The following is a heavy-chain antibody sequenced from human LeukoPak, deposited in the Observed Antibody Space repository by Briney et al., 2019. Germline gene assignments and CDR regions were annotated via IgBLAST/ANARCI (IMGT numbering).Heavy chain of an antibody. J-gene: IGHJ6*02. V-gene: IGHV1-18*01. CDR3: ARGPRYSSSWYYYYGMAV. Sequence: GASVKVSCKASGYTFTSYGISWVRQAPGKGLEWMGWISADNGNTNYAQKLQGRVTMTTDTSTSTAYMELRSLRSDDTAVYYCARGPRYSSSWYYYYGMAVWGQGTTVTVSS. D-gene: IGHD6-13*01. CDR2: ISADNGNT. CDR1: GYTFTSYG.